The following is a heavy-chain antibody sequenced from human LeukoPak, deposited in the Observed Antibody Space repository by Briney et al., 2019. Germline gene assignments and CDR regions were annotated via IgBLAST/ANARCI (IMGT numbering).Heavy chain of an antibody. D-gene: IGHD6-19*01. CDR3: ARDLRALRLSIAVPDY. Sequence: GSLGLSCAASGFTFSSYSMNWVRQAPGKGLEWVSSISSSSSYIYYADSVKGRFTISRDNAKNSLYLQMNSLRAEDTAVYYCARDLRALRLSIAVPDYWGQGALVTVSS. CDR1: GFTFSSYS. CDR2: ISSSSSYI. V-gene: IGHV3-21*01. J-gene: IGHJ4*02.